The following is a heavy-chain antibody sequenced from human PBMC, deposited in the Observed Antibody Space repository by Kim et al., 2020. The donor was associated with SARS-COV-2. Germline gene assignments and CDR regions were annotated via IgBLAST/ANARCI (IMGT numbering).Heavy chain of an antibody. CDR1: GFTFSDYY. Sequence: GGSLRLSCAASGFTFSDYYMSWIRQAPGKGLEWVSYISSSGSTIYYADSVKGRFTISRDNAKNSLYLQMNSLRAEDTAVYYCARGGPLAAAAGPRPPYYYYGMDVWGQGTTVTVSS. J-gene: IGHJ6*02. V-gene: IGHV3-11*01. CDR2: ISSSGSTI. D-gene: IGHD6-13*01. CDR3: ARGGPLAAAAGPRPPYYYYGMDV.